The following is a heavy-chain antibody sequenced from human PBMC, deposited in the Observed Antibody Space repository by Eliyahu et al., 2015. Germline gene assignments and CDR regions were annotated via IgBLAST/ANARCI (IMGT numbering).Heavy chain of an antibody. CDR2: IYWDDDK. CDR3: AHRRTWDSNXEWYYFDY. CDR1: GXSLXXSGVG. J-gene: IGHJ4*02. V-gene: IGHV2-5*02. Sequence: QITLKESGPTLVKPTQTLTLTCTFSGXSLXXSGVGVGWIRQSPGKALEWLALIYWDDDKRYSPSLRSRLTITKDTSKNQVVLKMTNMDPVDTATYYCAHRRTWDSNXEWYYFDYWGQGTLVTVPS. D-gene: IGHD4-11*01.